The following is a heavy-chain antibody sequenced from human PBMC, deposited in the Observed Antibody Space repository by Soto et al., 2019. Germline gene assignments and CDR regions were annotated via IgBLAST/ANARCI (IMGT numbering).Heavy chain of an antibody. V-gene: IGHV4-61*01. CDR2: MYYSGST. J-gene: IGHJ6*02. CDR1: GGSVSSGSYY. Sequence: QVQLQESGPGLVKPSETLSLTCTVSGGSVSSGSYYWSWIRQPPGKGLEWIGYMYYSGSTNYNPSLKSRVTISVDTSKNQFSLKLSSVTAADTAVYYCASVTRTCISTSCYRYYYGMDVWGQGTTVTVSS. CDR3: ASVTRTCISTSCYRYYYGMDV. D-gene: IGHD2-2*02.